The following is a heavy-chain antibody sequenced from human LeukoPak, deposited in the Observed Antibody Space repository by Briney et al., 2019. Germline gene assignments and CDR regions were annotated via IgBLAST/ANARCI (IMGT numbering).Heavy chain of an antibody. J-gene: IGHJ4*02. D-gene: IGHD3-22*01. V-gene: IGHV3-7*01. Sequence: GGSLRLSCTVSGFTFSNYWMSWVRQTPGKGLEWVANIEQDGSEKWYVDSVKGRFTISRDNAKNSLYLQMNSLRAEDTAVYYYARDPYNYDRSGYKLDSYFDYWGQGTLVTVSS. CDR2: IEQDGSEK. CDR1: GFTFSNYW. CDR3: ARDPYNYDRSGYKLDSYFDY.